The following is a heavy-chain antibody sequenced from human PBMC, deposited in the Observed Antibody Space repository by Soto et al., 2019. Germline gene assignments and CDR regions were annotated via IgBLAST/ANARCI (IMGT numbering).Heavy chain of an antibody. CDR2: IYHSGST. Sequence: SETLSLTCAVSSGSISSSNWWSWVRQPPGKGLEWIGEIYHSGSTNYNPSLKSRVTISVDKSKNQFSLKLSSVTAADTAVYYCARASLLGESYYYYMDVWGKGTTVTVSS. J-gene: IGHJ6*03. V-gene: IGHV4-4*02. D-gene: IGHD3-16*01. CDR3: ARASLLGESYYYYMDV. CDR1: SGSISSSNW.